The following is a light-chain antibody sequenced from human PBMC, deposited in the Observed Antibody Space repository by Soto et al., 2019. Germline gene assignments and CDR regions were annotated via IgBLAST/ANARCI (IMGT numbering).Light chain of an antibody. V-gene: IGKV2-28*01. CDR2: SVS. CDR3: MQAQESRT. Sequence: DIVMTQSPLSLPVTPGAPASISCRSSQSLLQSNGDNYLDWYLQKPGQSPQLRISSVSKRASGVPERFSGSGAGTDFTQKISRVEAEDVGVYYCMQAQESRTFGGGTKVDIK. J-gene: IGKJ4*01. CDR1: QSLLQSNGDNY.